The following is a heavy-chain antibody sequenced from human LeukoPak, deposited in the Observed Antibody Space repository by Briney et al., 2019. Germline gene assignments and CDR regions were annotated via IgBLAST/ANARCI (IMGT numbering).Heavy chain of an antibody. CDR2: IIPILALP. V-gene: IGHV1-69*04. CDR1: GGTFSSNY. J-gene: IGHJ2*01. Sequence: SVKVSCKASGGTFSSNYVSWVRQAPGQGLEWMGRIIPILALPNYAHKFQGRITITADKSATTAYMELSSLTSEDTAVYYCTRDREVGSTTEGFWYFDLWGRGTLVTVSS. CDR3: TRDREVGSTTEGFWYFDL. D-gene: IGHD1-26*01.